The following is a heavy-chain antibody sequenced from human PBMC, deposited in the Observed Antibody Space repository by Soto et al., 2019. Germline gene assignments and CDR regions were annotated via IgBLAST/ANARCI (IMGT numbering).Heavy chain of an antibody. CDR1: GFTFSSYG. V-gene: IGHV3-33*01. Sequence: GGSLRLSCAASGFTFSSYGMHWVRQAPGKGLEWVAVIWYDGSNKYYADSVKGRFTISRDNSKNTLYLQMNSLRAEDTAVYYCARDSKNIVATSPFYYYYGMDVWGQGTTVTVSS. CDR3: ARDSKNIVATSPFYYYYGMDV. J-gene: IGHJ6*02. D-gene: IGHD5-12*01. CDR2: IWYDGSNK.